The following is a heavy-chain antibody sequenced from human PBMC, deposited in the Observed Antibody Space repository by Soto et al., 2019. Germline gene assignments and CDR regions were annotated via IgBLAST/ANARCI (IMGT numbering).Heavy chain of an antibody. Sequence: QVQLQESGPGLVKPSETLSLTCTVSGGSISSYYWTWIRQPPGKGLEWIGFMYNSGSTHYNPSLKSRVTQSLDTSKNPFSLNLRSVTAADTAVYYCASMGYHYGSGSYPLDYWGQGNLVTVSS. CDR2: MYNSGST. CDR1: GGSISSYY. D-gene: IGHD3-10*01. CDR3: ASMGYHYGSGSYPLDY. V-gene: IGHV4-59*08. J-gene: IGHJ4*02.